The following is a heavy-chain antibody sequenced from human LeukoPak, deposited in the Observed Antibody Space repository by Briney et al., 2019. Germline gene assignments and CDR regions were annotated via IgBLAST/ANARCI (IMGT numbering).Heavy chain of an antibody. J-gene: IGHJ5*02. D-gene: IGHD3-10*01. CDR3: ARDLGLRGVTNWFDP. Sequence: APVKVSCKASAFPFSSYLMHWMRQAPGQGLEWMGIIDPSGGSTGYAQKFQGRVTMTRDTSTSTVYMELSSLRSDDTAIYYCARDLGLRGVTNWFDPWGQGTLVTVSS. CDR2: IDPSGGST. CDR1: AFPFSSYL. V-gene: IGHV1-46*01.